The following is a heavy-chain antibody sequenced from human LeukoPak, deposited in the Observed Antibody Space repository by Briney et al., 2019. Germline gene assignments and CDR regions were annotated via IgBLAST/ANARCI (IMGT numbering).Heavy chain of an antibody. D-gene: IGHD3-10*01. CDR3: ARDDDYYGSGRFDY. CDR2: IKQDGSEK. J-gene: IGHJ4*02. V-gene: IGHV3-7*01. Sequence: PGGSLRLSCAASGFTFSSYWMSWVRQAPGKGLEWVTNIKQDGSEKYYVDSVKGRFTISRDNAKNSLYLQMNSLRAEDTDVYYCARDDDYYGSGRFDYWGQGTLVTVSS. CDR1: GFTFSSYW.